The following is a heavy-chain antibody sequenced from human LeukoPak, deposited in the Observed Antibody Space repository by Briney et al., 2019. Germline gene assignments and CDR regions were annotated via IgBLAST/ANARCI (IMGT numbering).Heavy chain of an antibody. D-gene: IGHD4-17*01. V-gene: IGHV3-48*01. Sequence: GGSLRLSCAASGFTFSSYSMNWVRQAPGKGLEWVSYISSSSSTIYYADSVKGRFTISRDNAKNSLYLQMNSLRAEDTAVYYCARTPGIDDYGDYESAFDIWGQGTMVTVSS. CDR1: GFTFSSYS. CDR3: ARTPGIDDYGDYESAFDI. CDR2: ISSSSSTI. J-gene: IGHJ3*02.